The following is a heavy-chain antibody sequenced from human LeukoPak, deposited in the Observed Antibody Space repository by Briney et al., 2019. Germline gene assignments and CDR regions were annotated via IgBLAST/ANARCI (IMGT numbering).Heavy chain of an antibody. D-gene: IGHD6-19*01. CDR1: GLTFSVAG. CDR2: ITGNGGST. Sequence: GGSLRLSCAASGLTFSVAGMHWVRQAPGKGLEWVSAITGNGGSTYYADSVKGRFTISRDNSKSTLYLQMNRLRAEDTAIYHCAKRSCSGTTCYPLDYWGQGTLVTVSS. J-gene: IGHJ4*02. V-gene: IGHV3-23*01. CDR3: AKRSCSGTTCYPLDY.